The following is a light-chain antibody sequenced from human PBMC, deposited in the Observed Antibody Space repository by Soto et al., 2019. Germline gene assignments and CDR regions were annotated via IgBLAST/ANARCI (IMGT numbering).Light chain of an antibody. CDR1: HSVTHF. V-gene: IGKV3-20*01. J-gene: IGKJ2*01. CDR2: TTS. Sequence: EVVLTQSPDTLSLSPGESATLSCRASHSVTHFLARYHQKPGQAPRLLIHTTSNRPSGIPDRFRGSRSGTDFTLTITRLEPEDSGVYYCQQFGNSPYTFGQGTKLEI. CDR3: QQFGNSPYT.